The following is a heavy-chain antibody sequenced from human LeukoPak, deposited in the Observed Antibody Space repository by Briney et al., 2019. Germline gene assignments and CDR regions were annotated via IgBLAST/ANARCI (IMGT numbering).Heavy chain of an antibody. CDR2: ISAYNGNT. CDR3: ARDSEPPLPSVSGGAFDI. V-gene: IGHV1-18*01. Sequence: GASVKVSCKASGYTFTSYGISWVRQAPGQGLEWMGWISAYNGNTNYAQKLQGRVTMTTDTSTSTAYMGLSSLRSEDTAVYYCARDSEPPLPSVSGGAFDIWGQGTMVTVSS. D-gene: IGHD1-14*01. J-gene: IGHJ3*02. CDR1: GYTFTSYG.